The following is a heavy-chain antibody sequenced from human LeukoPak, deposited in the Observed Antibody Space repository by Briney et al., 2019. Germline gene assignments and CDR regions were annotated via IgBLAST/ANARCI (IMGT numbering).Heavy chain of an antibody. D-gene: IGHD4-23*01. CDR3: ARDLDYGGNLPYY. CDR1: GFTFSSYW. Sequence: GGSLRLSCAASGFTFSSYWMNWVRQAPGKGLEWVDNIKQDGSEKYYVDSVKGRFTISRDNVKNSLYLQMNSLRAEDTAVYYCARDLDYGGNLPYYWGQGTLVTVSS. V-gene: IGHV3-7*01. CDR2: IKQDGSEK. J-gene: IGHJ4*02.